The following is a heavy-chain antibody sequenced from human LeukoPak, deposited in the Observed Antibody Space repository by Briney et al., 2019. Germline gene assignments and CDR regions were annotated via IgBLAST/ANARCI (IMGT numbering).Heavy chain of an antibody. CDR1: GFTFSSYG. CDR2: ISYDGSNK. V-gene: IGHV3-30*18. CDR3: AKEKSMGDYDSSGYSPDDY. D-gene: IGHD3-22*01. J-gene: IGHJ4*02. Sequence: GGSLRLSCAASGFTFSSYGMHWVRQAPGKGLEWVAVISYDGSNKYYADSVKGRFTISRDNSKNTLYLQMNSLRAEDTAVYYCAKEKSMGDYDSSGYSPDDYWGQGTLVTVSS.